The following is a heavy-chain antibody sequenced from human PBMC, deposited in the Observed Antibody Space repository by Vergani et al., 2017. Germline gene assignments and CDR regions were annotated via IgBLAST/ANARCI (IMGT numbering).Heavy chain of an antibody. CDR1: GDSVISTDYH. Sequence: QVQLQESGPGLVKPSETLSLICTVSGDSVISTDYHWGWIRQPPGKGLEWIGSMDYSGSTSYNPSLESRISISFETPKNQFSLRLTSVTAADTAVYYCAGVPLIRRGSGNYGINNYHGMDVWGQGTTVIVSS. J-gene: IGHJ6*02. D-gene: IGHD3-10*01. CDR2: MDYSGST. CDR3: AGVPLIRRGSGNYGINNYHGMDV. V-gene: IGHV4-39*01.